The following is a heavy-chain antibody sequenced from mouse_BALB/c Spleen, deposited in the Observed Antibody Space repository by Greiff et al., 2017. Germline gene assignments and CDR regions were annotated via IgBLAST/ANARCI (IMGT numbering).Heavy chain of an antibody. D-gene: IGHD3-2*02. CDR2: IYPSDSYT. J-gene: IGHJ3*01. CDR3: TREIQGAY. V-gene: IGHV1-69*02. CDR1: GYTFTSYW. Sequence: QVQLQQPGAELVRPGASVKLSCKASGYTFTSYWINWVKQRPGQGLEWIGNIYPSDSYTNYNQKFKDKATLTVDKSSSTAYMQLSSPTSEDSAVYYCTREIQGAYWGQGTLVTVSA.